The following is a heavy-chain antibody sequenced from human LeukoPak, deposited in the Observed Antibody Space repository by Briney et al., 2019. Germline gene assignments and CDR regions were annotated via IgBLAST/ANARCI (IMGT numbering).Heavy chain of an antibody. CDR2: IIPILGIA. CDR1: GGTFSSYT. D-gene: IGHD3-22*01. CDR3: ARDQDYYDSSGYPYYFDY. V-gene: IGHV1-69*04. J-gene: IGHJ4*02. Sequence: SVKVSCKASGGTFSSYTISWVRHAPGQGLEWMGRIIPILGIANYAQKFQGRVTITADKSTSTAYMELSSLRSEDTAVYYCARDQDYYDSSGYPYYFDYWGQGTLVTVSS.